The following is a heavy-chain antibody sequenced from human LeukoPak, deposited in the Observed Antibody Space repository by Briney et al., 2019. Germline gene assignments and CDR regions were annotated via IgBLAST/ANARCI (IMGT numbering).Heavy chain of an antibody. CDR3: ARGVWDTAMVTSEFEYYYYYYMDV. Sequence: GGSLRLSCAASGFTFDDYGMSWVRQAPGKGLEWVSSINWKGGSTGYADSVKGRFTISRDNAKNSLYLQMNSLRAEDTALYYCARGVWDTAMVTSEFEYYYYYYMDVWGKGTTVTVSS. J-gene: IGHJ6*03. V-gene: IGHV3-20*04. CDR1: GFTFDDYG. D-gene: IGHD5-18*01. CDR2: INWKGGST.